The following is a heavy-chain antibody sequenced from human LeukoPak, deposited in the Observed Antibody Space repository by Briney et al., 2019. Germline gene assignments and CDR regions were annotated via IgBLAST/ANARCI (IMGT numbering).Heavy chain of an antibody. D-gene: IGHD3-10*01. CDR1: GDSITGGSFY. CDR2: IYFGGNT. V-gene: IGHV4-39*07. Sequence: SETLSLTCTVSGDSITGGSFYWGWIRQPPGKGLEWIGSIYFGGNTHYNPSLKSRVTISLDTSRNQFSLKLSSVTAADTAVYYCARWEVRLNAFEMWGQGTMVTVSS. CDR3: ARWEVRLNAFEM. J-gene: IGHJ3*02.